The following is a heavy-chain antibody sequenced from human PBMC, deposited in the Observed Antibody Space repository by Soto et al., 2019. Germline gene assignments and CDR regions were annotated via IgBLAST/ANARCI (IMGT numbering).Heavy chain of an antibody. CDR2: ISFDSRDK. Sequence: QVQLVESGGGVVQPGRSLRLSCAASGFTFSAYGIHWVRQAPGKGLEWVATISFDSRDKLYVDSMNGRLTISRENSRNTVYLQMDSLRDEDTDVYHCARVCGGDCGNAFDVWGQGTVVAVSP. V-gene: IGHV3-33*05. CDR3: ARVCGGDCGNAFDV. CDR1: GFTFSAYG. D-gene: IGHD2-21*02. J-gene: IGHJ3*01.